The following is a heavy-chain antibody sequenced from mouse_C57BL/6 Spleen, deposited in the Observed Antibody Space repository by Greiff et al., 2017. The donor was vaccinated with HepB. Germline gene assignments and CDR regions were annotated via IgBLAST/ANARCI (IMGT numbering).Heavy chain of an antibody. CDR3: ARGDYYGSSYEYAMDY. V-gene: IGHV1-64*01. J-gene: IGHJ4*01. Sequence: QVQLQQPGAELVKPGASVKLSCKASGYTFTSYWMHWVKQRPGQGLEWIGMIHPNSGSTNYNEKFKSKATLTVDKSSSTAYMQLSSLTSEDSAVYYCARGDYYGSSYEYAMDYWGQGTSVTVSS. CDR1: GYTFTSYW. CDR2: IHPNSGST. D-gene: IGHD1-1*01.